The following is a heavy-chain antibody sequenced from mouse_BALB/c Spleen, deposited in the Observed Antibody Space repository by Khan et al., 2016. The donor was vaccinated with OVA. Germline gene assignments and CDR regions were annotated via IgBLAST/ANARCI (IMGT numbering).Heavy chain of an antibody. V-gene: IGHV5-6*01. CDR2: ISSGGSFT. Sequence: EVELVESGGDLVKPGGSLKLSCAASGFSFSSYGMSWVRQTPDRRLEWVATISSGGSFTYYSDSVGGRFTISRDNAKNTLSLQMSSLRSEDTAMFYCTRFITSTTGDYYAMDYWGQGPSVTVSS. D-gene: IGHD1-2*01. J-gene: IGHJ4*01. CDR1: GFSFSSYG. CDR3: TRFITSTTGDYYAMDY.